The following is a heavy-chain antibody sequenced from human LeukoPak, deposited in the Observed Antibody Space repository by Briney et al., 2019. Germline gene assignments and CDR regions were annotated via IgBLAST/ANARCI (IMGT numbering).Heavy chain of an antibody. Sequence: PSETLSLTCTVSGGSINNYYWSWIRQPPGKGLEWIGYIYYSGSTNYNPSLKNRVTMSVDTSKNQFSLNLTSVTAADTAVYYCAREGGTFDYWGQGTLVTVSS. CDR1: GGSINNYY. CDR3: AREGGTFDY. J-gene: IGHJ4*02. CDR2: IYYSGST. V-gene: IGHV4-59*12. D-gene: IGHD2-15*01.